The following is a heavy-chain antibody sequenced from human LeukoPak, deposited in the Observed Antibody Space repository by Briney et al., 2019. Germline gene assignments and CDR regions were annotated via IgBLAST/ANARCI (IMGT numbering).Heavy chain of an antibody. J-gene: IGHJ1*01. CDR3: AVTYDYSDYGYFQH. D-gene: IGHD4-11*01. Sequence: GGSLRLSCAASGFTFSDYSMSWIRQAPGKGLEWVSYISSGSSTIYYADSVKGRFTISRDNSKNTLYLQMNSLRAEDTAVYYCAVTYDYSDYGYFQHWGQGTLVTVSS. CDR2: ISSGSSTI. CDR1: GFTFSDYS. V-gene: IGHV3-11*04.